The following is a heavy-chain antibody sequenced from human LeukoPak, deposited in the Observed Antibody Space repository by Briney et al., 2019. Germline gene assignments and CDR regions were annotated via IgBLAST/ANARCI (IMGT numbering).Heavy chain of an antibody. J-gene: IGHJ4*02. Sequence: SETLSLTCTVSGGSISSGSYYWSWIRQPAGKGLEWIGRIYTSGSTNYNPSLKSRVTISVDTSKNQFSLRLSSVTAADTAVYYCARGLDCSGGSCDYYFDYWGQGTLVTVSS. D-gene: IGHD2-15*01. CDR3: ARGLDCSGGSCDYYFDY. V-gene: IGHV4-61*02. CDR1: GGSISSGSYY. CDR2: IYTSGST.